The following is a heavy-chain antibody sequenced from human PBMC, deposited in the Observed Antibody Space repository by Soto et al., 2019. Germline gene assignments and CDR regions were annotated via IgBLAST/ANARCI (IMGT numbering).Heavy chain of an antibody. CDR1: GFTFSSYA. J-gene: IGHJ5*02. Sequence: GGSLRLSCAASGFTFSSYAMSWVRQAPGKGLEWVSAISGSGGSTYYADSVKGRFTISRDNSKNTLYLQMNSLRAEDTAVYYYAKVNPRYQLLISPWFDPWGQGTLVTVSS. CDR3: AKVNPRYQLLISPWFDP. CDR2: ISGSGGST. D-gene: IGHD2-2*01. V-gene: IGHV3-23*01.